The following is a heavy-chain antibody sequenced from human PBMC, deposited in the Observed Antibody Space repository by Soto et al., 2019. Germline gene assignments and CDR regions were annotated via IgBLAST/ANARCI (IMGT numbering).Heavy chain of an antibody. CDR3: ARDSSFYSSGYTTFDY. V-gene: IGHV4-31*03. Sequence: QVQLQESGPGLVKPSQTLSLTCTVSGGSISSGGYYWSWIRQPPGKGLEWIGYIYSSGSTHYNPSLKSRVTISIDTSKNQFSLKLTTLTAAYTAVYYCARDSSFYSSGYTTFDYWSQGTLVTVSS. CDR2: IYSSGST. CDR1: GGSISSGGYY. J-gene: IGHJ4*02. D-gene: IGHD3-22*01.